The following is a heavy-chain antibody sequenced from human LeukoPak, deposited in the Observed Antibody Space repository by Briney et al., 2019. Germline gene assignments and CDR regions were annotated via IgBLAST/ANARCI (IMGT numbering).Heavy chain of an antibody. CDR1: GESFSGYY. CDR3: ARARGLFLRRGAPPKFAY. J-gene: IGHJ4*02. V-gene: IGHV4-34*09. Sequence: KSSETLSLTCAVSGESFSGYYWSWIRQPPGKGLEWIGNINHGGSTYYNPSLKSRVTISVDTSKNQSCLKLSSVTAADTAVYYCARARGLFLRRGAPPKFAYWGQGTLVTVSS. CDR2: INHGGST. D-gene: IGHD3-22*01.